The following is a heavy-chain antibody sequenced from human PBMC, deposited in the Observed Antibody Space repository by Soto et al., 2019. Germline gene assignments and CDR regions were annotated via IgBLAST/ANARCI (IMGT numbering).Heavy chain of an antibody. J-gene: IGHJ6*02. CDR1: GFTFSSYA. CDR3: AKDPDPWGYYYYGMDV. CDR2: ISGRGVST. Sequence: GGSLRLSYAASGFTFSSYAMSWVRQDPGKGLDVFSAISGRGVSTYYADSVKGRFTISRDNSKNTLYLQMNSLRAEDTAVYYCAKDPDPWGYYYYGMDVWAQGTTVTVSS. V-gene: IGHV3-23*01. D-gene: IGHD7-27*01.